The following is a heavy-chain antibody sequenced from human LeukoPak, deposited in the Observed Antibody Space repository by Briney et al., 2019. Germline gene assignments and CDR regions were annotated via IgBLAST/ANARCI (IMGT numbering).Heavy chain of an antibody. J-gene: IGHJ4*02. Sequence: AGGSLRLSCAASGFTFSSYAMSWVRQAPGKGLEWVSAISGSGGSTYYADSVKGRFTISRDNSKNTLYLQMNSLRAEDTAVYYCAKDLRGYYGSGSYSPYWGQGTLVTVSS. CDR1: GFTFSSYA. CDR2: ISGSGGST. V-gene: IGHV3-23*01. D-gene: IGHD3-10*01. CDR3: AKDLRGYYGSGSYSPY.